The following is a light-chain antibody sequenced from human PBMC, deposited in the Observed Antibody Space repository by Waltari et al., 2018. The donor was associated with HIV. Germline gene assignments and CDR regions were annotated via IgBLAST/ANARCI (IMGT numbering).Light chain of an antibody. J-gene: IGKJ3*01. CDR1: QSISNY. V-gene: IGKV1-39*01. Sequence: DIQLTQSPSPLSASVGDRLTITCRASQSISNYLNWFQKKPGRAPKILIYAASSLHTGVPSRFSGSCSGTDFTLTISSLQPEDFAAYYCQQSFTSFFTFGPGTRVDIK. CDR2: AAS. CDR3: QQSFTSFFT.